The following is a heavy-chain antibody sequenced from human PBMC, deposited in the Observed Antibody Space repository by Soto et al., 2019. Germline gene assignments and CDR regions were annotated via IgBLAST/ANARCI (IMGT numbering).Heavy chain of an antibody. Sequence: EVQLVESGGVVVQPGGSLRLSCAASGFTFDDYTMHWVRQAPGKGLEWVSLISWDGGITYYADSVKGRFTISRDNSKNSLDMQTNSLRTEDTALYYGAKDMGGQEPYYFHYWGQGTLVTVSS. V-gene: IGHV3-43*01. J-gene: IGHJ4*02. CDR2: ISWDGGIT. CDR3: AKDMGGQEPYYFHY. CDR1: GFTFDDYT. D-gene: IGHD3-16*01.